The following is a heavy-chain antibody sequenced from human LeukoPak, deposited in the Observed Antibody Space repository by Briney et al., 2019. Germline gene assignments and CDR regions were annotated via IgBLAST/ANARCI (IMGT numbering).Heavy chain of an antibody. D-gene: IGHD3-22*01. V-gene: IGHV1-69*04. CDR1: GGTFSSYA. CDR3: ARDHTMIPYYFDY. Sequence: ASVKVSCKASGGTFSSYAISWVRQAPGQGLEWMGRIIPIFGIANYAQKFQGRVTITADKSTSTAYKELSSLRSEDTAVYYCARDHTMIPYYFDYWGQGTLVTVSS. CDR2: IIPIFGIA. J-gene: IGHJ4*02.